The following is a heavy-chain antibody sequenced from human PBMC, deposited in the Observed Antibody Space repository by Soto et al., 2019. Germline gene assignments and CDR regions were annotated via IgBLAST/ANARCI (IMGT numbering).Heavy chain of an antibody. V-gene: IGHV3-23*01. CDR2: ISGSGGST. J-gene: IGHJ4*02. CDR3: AKIGDGYNNPDFDY. Sequence: PGGSLRLSCAASGFTFSSHAMSWVRQAPGKGLEWVSAISGSGGSTYYADSVKGRFTISRDNAKNTLYLQMNSLRAEDTAVYCCAKIGDGYNNPDFDYWGQGTLVTGSS. CDR1: GFTFSSHA. D-gene: IGHD4-4*01.